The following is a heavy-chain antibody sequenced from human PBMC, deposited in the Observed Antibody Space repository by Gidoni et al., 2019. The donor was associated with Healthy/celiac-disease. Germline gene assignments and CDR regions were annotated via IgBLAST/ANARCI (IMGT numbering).Heavy chain of an antibody. Sequence: QVQLQESGPGLVKPSETLSLTCTVSGGSISSYYWSWIRQPPGKGLEWIGYIYYSGSTNYNPSLKSRVTISVDTSKNQFSLKLSSVTAADTAVYYCARNNRYSIAYYYMDVWGKGTTVTVSS. CDR1: GGSISSYY. V-gene: IGHV4-59*01. D-gene: IGHD4-4*01. CDR2: IYYSGST. CDR3: ARNNRYSIAYYYMDV. J-gene: IGHJ6*03.